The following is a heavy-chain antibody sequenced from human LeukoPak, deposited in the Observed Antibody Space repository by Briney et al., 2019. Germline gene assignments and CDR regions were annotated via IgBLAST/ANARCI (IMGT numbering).Heavy chain of an antibody. CDR2: IYPGDSDT. CDR3: AREAAVTGGTGDAFDI. J-gene: IGHJ3*02. D-gene: IGHD6-19*01. CDR1: GYSFTSYW. Sequence: GESLKISCKGSGYSFTSYWIGWVRHVPGKGLEWMGIIYPGDSDTRYSPSIQGQVTISADKSISTAYLQWSSLKASDTAMYYCAREAAVTGGTGDAFDIWGQGTMVTVSS. V-gene: IGHV5-51*01.